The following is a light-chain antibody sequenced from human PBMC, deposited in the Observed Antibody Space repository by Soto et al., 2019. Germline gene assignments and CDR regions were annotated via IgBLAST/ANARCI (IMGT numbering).Light chain of an antibody. CDR3: SSFTNSNTRV. Sequence: QSVLTQPASVSGSPGQSITMSCTGTSSDVGGYNYVSWYQQHPGKAPKLIIYEVSDWPSGVSHRFSGSKSGNTASLTISGLQAEDEADYYCSSFTNSNTRVFGTGTKVTVL. CDR1: SSDVGGYNY. CDR2: EVS. V-gene: IGLV2-14*01. J-gene: IGLJ1*01.